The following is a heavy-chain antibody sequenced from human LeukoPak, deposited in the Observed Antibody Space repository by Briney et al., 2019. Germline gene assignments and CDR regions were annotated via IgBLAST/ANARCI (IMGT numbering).Heavy chain of an antibody. D-gene: IGHD3-10*01. CDR3: ARERGSPMVRGLITGYYYGLAV. Sequence: PGGSLRLSCAASGFTFSSYSMNWVRQAPGKGLEWVSSISSSSSYIYYADSVKGRFTISRDNAKNSLYLQMNSLRAEDTAVYYCARERGSPMVRGLITGYYYGLAVWGPGTTVTVSS. CDR2: ISSSSSYI. V-gene: IGHV3-21*01. CDR1: GFTFSSYS. J-gene: IGHJ6*02.